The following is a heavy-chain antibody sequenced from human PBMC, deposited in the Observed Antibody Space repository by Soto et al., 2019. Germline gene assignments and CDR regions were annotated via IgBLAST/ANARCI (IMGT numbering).Heavy chain of an antibody. CDR1: GGSISSSNYY. J-gene: IGHJ6*02. Sequence: QLQLQESGPGLVKPSETLSLTCTVSGGSISSSNYYWGWVRQPPGKGPEWIGTIYYSGNSYNNPSLRSRVSISVDMSKNQFSLRLSSVTAADTAVYYCARDGGNLGGGMDVWGQGTTVTVSS. CDR2: IYYSGNS. CDR3: ARDGGNLGGGMDV. V-gene: IGHV4-39*02. D-gene: IGHD3-16*01.